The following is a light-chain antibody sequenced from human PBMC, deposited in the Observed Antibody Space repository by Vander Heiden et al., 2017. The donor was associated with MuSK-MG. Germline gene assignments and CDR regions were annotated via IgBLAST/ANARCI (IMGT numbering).Light chain of an antibody. CDR2: WAS. J-gene: IGKJ1*01. CDR3: QQYYTSPWT. CDR1: QSLFYSSNNKNY. V-gene: IGKV4-1*01. Sequence: IVMTQSPDSLTVSLGERATNDCKSSQSLFYSSNNKNYLVWYQQKPGQPPKLLISWASTRESGVPDRFSGSGSETDFTLTINSLQAEDVGVYYCQQYYTSPWTFGQGTRVEIK.